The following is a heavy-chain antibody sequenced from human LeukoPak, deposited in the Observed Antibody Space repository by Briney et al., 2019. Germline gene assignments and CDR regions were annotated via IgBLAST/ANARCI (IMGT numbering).Heavy chain of an antibody. CDR3: ARRYSSSWYSETVY. CDR2: IYYSGST. Sequence: TSETLSLTCTVSGGSISSSSYYWGWIRQPPGKGLVWIGSIYYSGSTSYNPSLKSRVTISVDTSKNQFSLKLSSVTAADTAVYYCARRYSSSWYSETVYWGQGTLVTVSS. CDR1: GGSISSSSYY. J-gene: IGHJ4*02. D-gene: IGHD6-13*01. V-gene: IGHV4-39*01.